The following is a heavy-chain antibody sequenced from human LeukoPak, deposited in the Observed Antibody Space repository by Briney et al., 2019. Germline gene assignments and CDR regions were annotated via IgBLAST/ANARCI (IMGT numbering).Heavy chain of an antibody. J-gene: IGHJ3*01. CDR2: IKQDGSEK. V-gene: IGHV3-7*03. Sequence: PGGSLRLSCAASGFTFSSYWMSWVRQAPGKGLEWVANIKQDGSEKYYVDSVKGRFTISRDNAKNTLYLQMNSLRADDTAVYYCARDRYYDVLGRDAFDLWGQGTMVTVSS. D-gene: IGHD3-3*01. CDR3: ARDRYYDVLGRDAFDL. CDR1: GFTFSSYW.